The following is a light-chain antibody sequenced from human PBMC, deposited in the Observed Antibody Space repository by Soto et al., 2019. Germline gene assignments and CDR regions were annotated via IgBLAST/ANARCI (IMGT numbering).Light chain of an antibody. CDR3: QQYGSSRWT. V-gene: IGKV3-20*01. CDR2: GAS. J-gene: IGKJ1*01. Sequence: EIVLTQSPGTLSLSPGEGATLSCRAIQSISSSYLAWYQHNRGQAPRLLIYGASTRAAGTPDRFSGSGSGTDFTLTISRLEPEDFAVYYCQQYGSSRWTFGQGTKVDIK. CDR1: QSISSSY.